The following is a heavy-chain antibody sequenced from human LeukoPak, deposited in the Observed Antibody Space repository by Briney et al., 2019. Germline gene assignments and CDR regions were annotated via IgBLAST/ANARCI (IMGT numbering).Heavy chain of an antibody. V-gene: IGHV4-59*05. J-gene: IGHJ5*02. CDR2: IYYSGST. CDR3: ARLTDQLLPAQGADWFDP. CDR1: GGSISSYY. Sequence: SETLSLTCTVSGGSISSYYWSWIRQPPGKGLEWIGSIYYSGSTYYNPSLKSRVTISVDTSKNQFSLKLSSVTAADTAVYYCARLTDQLLPAQGADWFDPWGQGTLVTVSS. D-gene: IGHD2-2*01.